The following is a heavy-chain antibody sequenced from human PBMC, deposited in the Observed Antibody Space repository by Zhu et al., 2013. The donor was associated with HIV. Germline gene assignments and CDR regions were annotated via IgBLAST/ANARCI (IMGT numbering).Heavy chain of an antibody. J-gene: IGHJ4*02. CDR3: ARSCSSTSCYGY. V-gene: IGHV4-4*02. CDR1: GGSISSSNW. D-gene: IGHD2-2*01. Sequence: VQLQESGPGLVKPSGTLSLTCAVSGGSISSSNWWSWVRQPPGKGLEWIGYIYYSGSTYYNPSLKSRVTISVDTSKNQFSLKLSSVTAADTAVYYCARSCSSTSCYGYWGQGTLVTVSS. CDR2: IYYSGST.